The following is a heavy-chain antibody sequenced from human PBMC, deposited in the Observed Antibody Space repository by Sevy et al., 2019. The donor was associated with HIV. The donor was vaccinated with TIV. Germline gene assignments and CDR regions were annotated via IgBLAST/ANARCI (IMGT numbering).Heavy chain of an antibody. Sequence: GGSLRLTCAASGFPFSNYNMNWVRLTPGRGLEWVSYLSRRSTTIDYDDPVKGRFTISRDNDQSSLYLQMNALRAEDTAVYYCARETPISAYNDFWDQGTLVTVSS. CDR2: LSRRSTTI. J-gene: IGHJ4*02. CDR1: GFPFSNYN. V-gene: IGHV3-48*01. CDR3: ARETPISAYNDF. D-gene: IGHD3-16*01.